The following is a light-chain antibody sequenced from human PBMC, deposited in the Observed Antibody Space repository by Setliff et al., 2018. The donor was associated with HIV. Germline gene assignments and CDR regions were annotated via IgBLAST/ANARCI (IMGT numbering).Light chain of an antibody. J-gene: IGLJ1*01. CDR1: SSDVGGYNR. V-gene: IGLV2-18*02. CDR3: TSYTSGTTFV. Sequence: QSVLTQPASVSGSPGQSITISCTGTSSDVGGYNRVSWYQQSPGTAPKIIIYEVNKRPSGVPDRFSGSKSDNTASLSISGLQAEDEADYYCTSYTSGTTFVFGTGTKVTVL. CDR2: EVN.